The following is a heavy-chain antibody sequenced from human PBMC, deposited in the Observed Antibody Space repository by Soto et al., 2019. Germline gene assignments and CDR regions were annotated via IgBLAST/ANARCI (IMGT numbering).Heavy chain of an antibody. CDR1: GFTFSDHY. Sequence: GSLRLSCAASGFTFSDHYMDWVRQAPGKGLEWVGRIRNKANNYATEYAASVKGRFTISRDDSKNSLYLQMGSLRPEDMAVYYCARRARPDFYYMDVWGKGTTVTVSS. CDR3: ARRARPDFYYMDV. CDR2: IRNKANNYAT. D-gene: IGHD6-6*01. V-gene: IGHV3-72*01. J-gene: IGHJ6*03.